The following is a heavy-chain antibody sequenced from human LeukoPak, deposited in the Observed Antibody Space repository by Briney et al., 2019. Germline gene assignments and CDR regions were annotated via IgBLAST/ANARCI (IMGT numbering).Heavy chain of an antibody. Sequence: ASVKVSCKASGYTFTSYDINWVRQATGQGLEWMGWMNPNSGNTGYAQKFQGRVTMTRNTSISTAYMELSSLRSGDTAVYYCARGLDYYGSGSYYTWFDPWGQGTLVTVSS. CDR2: MNPNSGNT. CDR3: ARGLDYYGSGSYYTWFDP. V-gene: IGHV1-8*01. CDR1: GYTFTSYD. J-gene: IGHJ5*02. D-gene: IGHD3-10*01.